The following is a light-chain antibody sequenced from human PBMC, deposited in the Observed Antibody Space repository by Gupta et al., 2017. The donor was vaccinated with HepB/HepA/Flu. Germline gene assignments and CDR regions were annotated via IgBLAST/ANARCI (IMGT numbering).Light chain of an antibody. J-gene: IGKJ1*01. CDR1: QSISSY. CDR3: QHGDSTLWT. CDR2: AAS. Sequence: DIQMIQSPSSLSASVGDRVTITCRASQSISSYLNWYQQKPGKAPKLLIYAASSLQSGVPSRFSGSGSGTDFTLTISRLQPEDFATYYCQHGDSTLWTFGQGTKVEIK. V-gene: IGKV1-39*01.